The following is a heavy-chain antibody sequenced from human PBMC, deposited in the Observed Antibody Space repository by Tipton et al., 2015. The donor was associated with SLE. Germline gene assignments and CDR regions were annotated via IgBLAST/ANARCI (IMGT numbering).Heavy chain of an antibody. Sequence: TLSLTCSVSGGSISSTDYYWGWIRQPPGKGLEQVGSIFYSGSTYYNPALKSRVTISVDTSKNQFSLRLTSVTAADTAVYYCARGWDYDFWSGYADYWGQGTLVTVSS. V-gene: IGHV4-39*07. CDR3: ARGWDYDFWSGYADY. D-gene: IGHD3-3*01. CDR1: GGSISSTDYY. J-gene: IGHJ4*02. CDR2: IFYSGST.